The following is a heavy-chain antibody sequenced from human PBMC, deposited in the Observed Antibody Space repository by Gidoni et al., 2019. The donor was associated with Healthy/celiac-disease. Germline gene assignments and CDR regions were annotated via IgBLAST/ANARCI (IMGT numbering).Heavy chain of an antibody. CDR3: ASEGYCSGGSCFPLDY. CDR2: ISYDGSNK. J-gene: IGHJ4*02. D-gene: IGHD2-15*01. V-gene: IGHV3-30*03. CDR1: GFTFSSYG. Sequence: QVQLVESGGGVVQPGRSLRLSCAASGFTFSSYGMHWVRQAPGKGLGWVAVISYDGSNKYYADSVKGRFTISRDNSKNTLYLQMNSLRAEDTAVYYCASEGYCSGGSCFPLDYWGQGTLVTVSS.